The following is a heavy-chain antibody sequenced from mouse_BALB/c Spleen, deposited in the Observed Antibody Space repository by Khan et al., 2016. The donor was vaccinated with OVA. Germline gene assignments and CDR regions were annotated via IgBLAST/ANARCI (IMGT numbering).Heavy chain of an antibody. CDR1: GFNIKDTY. V-gene: IGHV14-3*02. D-gene: IGHD1-2*01. Sequence: VQLKQSGAELVRPGASVKLSCTASGFNIKDTYIHWVKQRPEQGLEWIGRIDPANGNTKYDPKFQGKATVTADTSSNTAYLQLSSLTSEDTAVYYGAYSLLLYAMDYWGQGASVTVSS. CDR3: AYSLLLYAMDY. J-gene: IGHJ4*01. CDR2: IDPANGNT.